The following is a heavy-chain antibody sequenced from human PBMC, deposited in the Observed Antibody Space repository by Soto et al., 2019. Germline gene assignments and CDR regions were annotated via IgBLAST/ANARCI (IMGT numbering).Heavy chain of an antibody. CDR2: TSYDGSDT. V-gene: IGHV3-30*18. J-gene: IGHJ4*02. CDR3: AKDRGSGWSGHFDD. Sequence: PGGSLRLSCAASGFTFSSYGMHWVRQAPGKGLEWVAVTSYDGSDTYFADSVKGRFTISRDNSKNTLYLQMSSLRAEDTAVYYCAKDRGSGWSGHFDDWGQGARVTVSS. CDR1: GFTFSSYG. D-gene: IGHD6-19*01.